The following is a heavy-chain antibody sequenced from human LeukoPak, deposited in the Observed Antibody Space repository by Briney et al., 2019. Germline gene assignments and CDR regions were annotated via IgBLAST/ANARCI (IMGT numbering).Heavy chain of an antibody. CDR1: GGSISSYY. CDR3: ARVMDWYFDL. J-gene: IGHJ2*01. CDR2: IYYSGST. V-gene: IGHV4-59*01. Sequence: SETLSLTCTVSGGSISSYYWSWIRQPPGKGLEWIGYIYYSGSTNYNPTLKTRVTISVDTSKNQFSLKLSSVTAADTAVYYCARVMDWYFDLWGRGTLVTVSS. D-gene: IGHD5-24*01.